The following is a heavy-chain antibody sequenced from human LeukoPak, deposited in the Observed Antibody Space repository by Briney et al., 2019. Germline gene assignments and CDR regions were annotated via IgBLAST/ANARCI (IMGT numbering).Heavy chain of an antibody. Sequence: GGSLRLSCAASGFTFSGYAMSWVRQAPGKGLEWVSAISGSGGSTYYADSVKGRFIISRDNSKNTLYLEMNSLRAEDTAVYYCAKPGYNSGWYCFDYWGQGTLVTVSS. J-gene: IGHJ4*02. CDR3: AKPGYNSGWYCFDY. CDR1: GFTFSGYA. D-gene: IGHD6-19*01. V-gene: IGHV3-23*01. CDR2: ISGSGGST.